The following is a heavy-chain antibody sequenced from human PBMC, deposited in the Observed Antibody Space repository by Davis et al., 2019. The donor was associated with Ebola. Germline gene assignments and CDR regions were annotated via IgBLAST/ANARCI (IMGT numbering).Heavy chain of an antibody. D-gene: IGHD6-19*01. J-gene: IGHJ4*02. Sequence: GESLKISCAASGISFSNYGMFWVRQAPGKGLEWVAVISYDGSNKYYADSVKGRFTISRDNSKNTLYLQMNSLRAEDTAVYYCAKDPRSVWYANFDYWGQGTLVTVSS. CDR2: ISYDGSNK. CDR3: AKDPRSVWYANFDY. V-gene: IGHV3-30*18. CDR1: GISFSNYG.